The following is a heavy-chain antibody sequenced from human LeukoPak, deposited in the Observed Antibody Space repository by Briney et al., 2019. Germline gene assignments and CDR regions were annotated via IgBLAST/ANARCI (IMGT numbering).Heavy chain of an antibody. J-gene: IGHJ4*02. CDR3: ARDLYYDSSGYYGGYFDY. CDR1: GFTFSSYS. V-gene: IGHV3-21*01. Sequence: GGSLRLSCAASGFTFSSYSMNWVRQAPGKGLEWVSSISSSSSYIYYADSVKGRFTISRDKAKNSLYLQMNSLRAEDTAVYYCARDLYYDSSGYYGGYFDYWGQGTLVTVSS. CDR2: ISSSSSYI. D-gene: IGHD3-22*01.